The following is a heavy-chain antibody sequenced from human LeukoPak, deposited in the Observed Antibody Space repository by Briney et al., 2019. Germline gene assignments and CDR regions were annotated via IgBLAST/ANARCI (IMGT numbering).Heavy chain of an antibody. J-gene: IGHJ3*02. CDR1: GGSISSSSYY. CDR3: APHGGWLDAFDI. CDR2: IYYSGST. V-gene: IGHV4-39*07. Sequence: SGTLSLTCTVSGGSISSSSYYWGWIRQPPGKGLEWIGSIYYSGSTYYNPSLKSRVTISVDTSKNQFSLKLSSVTAADTAVYYCAPHGGWLDAFDIWGQGTMVTVSS. D-gene: IGHD6-19*01.